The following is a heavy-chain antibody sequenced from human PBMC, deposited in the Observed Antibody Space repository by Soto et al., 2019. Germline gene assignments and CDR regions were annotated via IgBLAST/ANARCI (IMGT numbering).Heavy chain of an antibody. Sequence: GGAPRLSCAASGFTFSSYALSWVPPAPGKGLEWVSAISGSGGSTYYADSVKGRFTISRDNSKNTLYLQMNSLRAEDTAVYYCANSPGYGDYGFDYWGQGTLVTVSS. CDR1: GFTFSSYA. J-gene: IGHJ4*02. CDR3: ANSPGYGDYGFDY. CDR2: ISGSGGST. D-gene: IGHD4-17*01. V-gene: IGHV3-23*01.